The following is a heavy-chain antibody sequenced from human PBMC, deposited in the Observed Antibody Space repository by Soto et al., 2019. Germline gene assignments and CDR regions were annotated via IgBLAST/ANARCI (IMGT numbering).Heavy chain of an antibody. Sequence: QVQLVESGGGVVQPGRSLRLSCAASGFTFSSYAMHWVRQAPGKGLEWVAVISYDGSNKYYADSVKGRFTISRDNSKNTLYLQMNSLRAEDTAVYYCAREDSFGNYYYGMDVWGQGTTVTVSS. CDR2: ISYDGSNK. V-gene: IGHV3-30-3*01. J-gene: IGHJ6*02. CDR1: GFTFSSYA. D-gene: IGHD3-3*01. CDR3: AREDSFGNYYYGMDV.